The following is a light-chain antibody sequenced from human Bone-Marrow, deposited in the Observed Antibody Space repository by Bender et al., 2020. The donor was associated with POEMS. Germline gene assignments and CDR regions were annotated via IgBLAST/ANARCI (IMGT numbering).Light chain of an antibody. V-gene: IGLV1-40*01. CDR1: SSNIGAGYA. CDR2: GNT. CDR3: AVWDDSLNGWV. J-gene: IGLJ3*02. Sequence: QSVLTQPPSVSGAPGQRVTISCTGSSSNIGAGYAVHWYQQLPGRAPKLLIYGNTHRPSGVPDRFSGSKSATSASLAITGLQAEDEADYYCAVWDDSLNGWVFGGGTKLTVL.